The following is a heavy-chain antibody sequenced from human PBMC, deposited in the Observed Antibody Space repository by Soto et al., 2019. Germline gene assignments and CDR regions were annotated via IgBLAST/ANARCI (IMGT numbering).Heavy chain of an antibody. D-gene: IGHD3-10*01. V-gene: IGHV3-53*04. CDR1: GFTVSSNY. CDR2: IYSGGST. J-gene: IGHJ4*02. CDR3: ARGDEYYGSGSYYSPKFLSYLDY. Sequence: GGSLRLSCAASGFTVSSNYMSWVRQAPGKGLEWVSVIYSGGSTYYADSVKGRFTISRHNSKNTLYLQMNSLRAEDTAVYYCARGDEYYGSGSYYSPKFLSYLDYWGQGTLVTVSS.